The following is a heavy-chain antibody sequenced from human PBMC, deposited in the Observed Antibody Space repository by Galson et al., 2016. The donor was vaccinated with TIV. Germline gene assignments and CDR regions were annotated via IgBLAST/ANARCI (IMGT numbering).Heavy chain of an antibody. CDR1: GASISSGY. V-gene: IGHV4-59*08. Sequence: SETLSLTCTVSGASISSGYWSWIRQPPGKGLEWIGYVYEGARSNYNPSLKSRVTMSLDTSKNQFSLKLTSVTAADTAVYYCARRRGYSNGQVDYWGQGTLVTVSS. D-gene: IGHD5-18*01. CDR3: ARRRGYSNGQVDY. J-gene: IGHJ4*02. CDR2: VYEGARS.